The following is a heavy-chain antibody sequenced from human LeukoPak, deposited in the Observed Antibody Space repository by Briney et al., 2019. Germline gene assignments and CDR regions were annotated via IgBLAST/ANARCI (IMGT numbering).Heavy chain of an antibody. V-gene: IGHV4-31*03. CDR2: IYYSGST. J-gene: IGHJ6*03. CDR1: GGSINTGGYY. D-gene: IGHD3-10*01. Sequence: SQTLSLTCTVTGGSINTGGYYWSWIRQHPGKGLEWIGYIYYSGSTYYSPSLESRLTISVDTSQNHFSLKLSSVTAADTAIYYCARGGSGSYRVYYYMDVWGKGTTVTVSS. CDR3: ARGGSGSYRVYYYMDV.